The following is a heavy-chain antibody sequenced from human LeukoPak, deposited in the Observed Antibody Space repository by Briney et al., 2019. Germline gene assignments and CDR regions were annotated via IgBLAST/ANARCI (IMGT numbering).Heavy chain of an antibody. CDR3: ARHHYSSSWYFAFDI. CDR2: IYSGGGT. V-gene: IGHV3-66*04. Sequence: GGSLRLSCAASGFTVSSNYMSWVRQAPGKGLDWVSVIYSGGGTYYADSLKGRFTISRDNSKNTLYLQMKSLRAEDTAVYYCARHHYSSSWYFAFDIWGQGTMVTVSS. CDR1: GFTVSSNY. D-gene: IGHD6-13*01. J-gene: IGHJ3*02.